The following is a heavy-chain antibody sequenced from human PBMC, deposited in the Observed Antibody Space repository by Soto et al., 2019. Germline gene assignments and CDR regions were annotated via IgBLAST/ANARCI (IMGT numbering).Heavy chain of an antibody. D-gene: IGHD2-15*01. CDR2: IKSKADGETT. V-gene: IGHV3-15*01. CDR3: TTLVLYCGAGGCYSGRPPSYYSGLDV. CDR1: GFTFSKAW. Sequence: GGYLSLSCAASGFTFSKAWMSWVRQAPGKGLEWVGRIKSKADGETTDYAAPVKGRFNISRDDSKNTLYLQMNSLKTEDSAVYYCTTLVLYCGAGGCYSGRPPSYYSGLDVWGQGTTVTVSS. J-gene: IGHJ6*02.